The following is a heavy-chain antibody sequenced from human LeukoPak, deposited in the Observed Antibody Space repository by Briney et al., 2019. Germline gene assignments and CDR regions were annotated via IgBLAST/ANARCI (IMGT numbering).Heavy chain of an antibody. V-gene: IGHV3-13*01. CDR2: IGTAGDT. D-gene: IGHD5-24*01. Sequence: GGSLRLSCAASGFTFSSYDMHWVRQATGKGLEWVSAIGTAGDTYYPGSVKGRFTISRENAKNSLYLQMNSLRAGDTAVYYCARGVMATTSPHYYYYMDVWGKGTTVTVSS. CDR1: GFTFSSYD. CDR3: ARGVMATTSPHYYYYMDV. J-gene: IGHJ6*03.